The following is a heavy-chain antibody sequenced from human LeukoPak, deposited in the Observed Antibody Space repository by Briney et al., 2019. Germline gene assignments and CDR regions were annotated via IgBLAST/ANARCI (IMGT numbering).Heavy chain of an antibody. V-gene: IGHV3-11*01. D-gene: IGHD3-22*01. CDR1: GFTYSDYY. CDR2: ISSSGSTI. J-gene: IGHJ4*02. CDR3: ARAGSDNYYDSSGYNDY. Sequence: KPGGSLRLSCAASGFTYSDYYMSWIRQAPGKGLEWVSYISSSGSTIYYADSVKGRFTISRDNAKNSLYLQMNSLGAEDTAVYYRARAGSDNYYDSSGYNDYWGQGTLVTVSS.